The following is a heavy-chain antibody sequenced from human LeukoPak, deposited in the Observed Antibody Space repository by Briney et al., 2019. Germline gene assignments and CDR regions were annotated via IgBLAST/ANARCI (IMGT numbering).Heavy chain of an antibody. D-gene: IGHD2-15*01. CDR3: ARGPQVVGYFYIDV. CDR2: LYYSGST. V-gene: IGHV4-59*12. Sequence: KPSETLSLTCTVSGGSISSYYWTWIRQPPGKGLEWIGSLYYSGSTNYNPSLKSRVTISVDTSKNQFSLQLNSVTPEDTAVYYCARGPQVVGYFYIDVWDKGSTVTVSS. CDR1: GGSISSYY. J-gene: IGHJ6*03.